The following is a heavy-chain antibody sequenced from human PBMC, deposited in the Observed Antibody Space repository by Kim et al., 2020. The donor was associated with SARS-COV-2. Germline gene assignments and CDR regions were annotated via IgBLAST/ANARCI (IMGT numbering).Heavy chain of an antibody. CDR3: ATYSSSSSSQY. Sequence: GGSLRLSCAASKFTFSDYYMSWIRQAPGKGLEWVSYISSSSGYTNYADSVKGRFTIYRDNAKNSLYLQMNSLRTEDTAVYYCATYSSSSSSQYWGQGTLVTVSS. V-gene: IGHV3-11*03. CDR2: ISSSSGYT. J-gene: IGHJ1*01. CDR1: KFTFSDYY. D-gene: IGHD6-6*01.